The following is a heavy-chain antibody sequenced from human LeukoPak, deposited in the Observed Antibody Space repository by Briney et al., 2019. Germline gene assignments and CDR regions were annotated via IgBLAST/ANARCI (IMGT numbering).Heavy chain of an antibody. D-gene: IGHD3-10*01. J-gene: IGHJ5*01. CDR1: GFTFDDYP. CDR2: IRGKAYGATA. V-gene: IGHV3-49*04. CDR3: ARAGSPENEMWFEELCWVDS. Sequence: QTGGSLSLSCTGSGFTFDDYPMTWVRQAPGKGLEWVGFIRGKAYGATAEYAASGRGRIIISREDSKNTMYLQMNSLKSEDTGVYYCARAGSPENEMWFEELCWVDSWGPGTLVIVSS.